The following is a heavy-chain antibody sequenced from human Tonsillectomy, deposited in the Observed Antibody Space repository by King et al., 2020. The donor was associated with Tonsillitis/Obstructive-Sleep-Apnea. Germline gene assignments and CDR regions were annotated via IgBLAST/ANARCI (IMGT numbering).Heavy chain of an antibody. J-gene: IGHJ5*02. V-gene: IGHV3-23*04. CDR1: GFTFTMYA. CDR2: ITSGGTNT. CDR3: AKALFLYGSGIYSTFFDP. D-gene: IGHD3-10*01. Sequence: VQLVESGGGLVQPGGSLRLSCAASGFTFTMYALSWVRQAPGKGLEWVSGITSGGTNTYYADSVKGRFTISRDNSKNTVYLQMNTLRAEDTAVNYCAKALFLYGSGIYSTFFDPWGQGTLVTVSS.